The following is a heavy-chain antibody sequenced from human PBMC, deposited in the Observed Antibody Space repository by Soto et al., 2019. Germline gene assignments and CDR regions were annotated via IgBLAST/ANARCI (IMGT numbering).Heavy chain of an antibody. CDR3: AREFFSRYHDSSYKPPYYYYYMDV. V-gene: IGHV3-11*01. D-gene: IGHD2-2*01. J-gene: IGHJ6*03. CDR2: ISSSGSTI. Sequence: GGSLRLSCAASGFTFSDYYMSWIRQAPGKGLEWVSYISSSGSTIYYADSVKGRFTISRDNAKNSLYLQMNSLRAEDTAVYYCAREFFSRYHDSSYKPPYYYYYMDVWGKGTTVTVSS. CDR1: GFTFSDYY.